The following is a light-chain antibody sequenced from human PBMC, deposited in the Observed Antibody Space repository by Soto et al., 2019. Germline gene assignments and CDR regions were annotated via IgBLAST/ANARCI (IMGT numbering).Light chain of an antibody. V-gene: IGLV2-23*03. J-gene: IGLJ2*01. CDR3: CSYAGSSTFVV. CDR1: SSDVGSYNI. CDR2: EGS. Sequence: QSALTQPASVSGSPGQSITISCTGTSSDVGSYNIVSWYQQHPGKAPKLMIYEGSKRASGVSNRFSGSKSGITASLTISGLQAEDEADYYCCSYAGSSTFVVVGGGTQLTVL.